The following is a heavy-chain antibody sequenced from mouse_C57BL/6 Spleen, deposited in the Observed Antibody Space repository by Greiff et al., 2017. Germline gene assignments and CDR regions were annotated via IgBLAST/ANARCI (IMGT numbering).Heavy chain of an antibody. Sequence: EVQVVESGGGLVKPGGSLKLSCAASGFTFSSYAMSWVRQTPEKRLEWVATISDGGSYTYYPDNVKGRFTISRDHAKNNLYLQMSHLKSEDTAMYYCARESYDYEWAYWGQGTLVTVSA. D-gene: IGHD2-4*01. J-gene: IGHJ3*01. CDR3: ARESYDYEWAY. CDR1: GFTFSSYA. V-gene: IGHV5-4*01. CDR2: ISDGGSYT.